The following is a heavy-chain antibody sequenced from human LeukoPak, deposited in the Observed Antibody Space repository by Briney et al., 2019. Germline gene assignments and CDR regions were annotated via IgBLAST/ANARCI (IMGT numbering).Heavy chain of an antibody. D-gene: IGHD3-3*01. CDR3: ASSDFWSGYYPVDY. Sequence: SETLSLTCTVFGGSISSSGFYWGWIRQPPGKGLEWVGNIYSSGSTCYSPSLKSRVTISVDTSNNQFSLKLISVTAADTAVYYCASSDFWSGYYPVDYWGQGTLVTVSS. J-gene: IGHJ4*02. CDR1: GGSISSSGFY. CDR2: IYSSGST. V-gene: IGHV4-39*01.